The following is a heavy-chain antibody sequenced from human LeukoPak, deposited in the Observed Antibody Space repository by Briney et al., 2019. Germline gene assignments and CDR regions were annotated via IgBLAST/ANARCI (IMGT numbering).Heavy chain of an antibody. D-gene: IGHD2-21*02. CDR3: ARESTATAGFDY. CDR2: IRSSSSTI. CDR1: GFTFSSYS. J-gene: IGHJ4*02. Sequence: RGSLRLSCAASGFTFSSYSMNWVREAPGGGVEWVSYIRSSSSTIYYADSVKGRFTISRDNAKNSLYLQMNSLRDDDTAVYYCARESTATAGFDYWGQGTLVTVSS. V-gene: IGHV3-48*02.